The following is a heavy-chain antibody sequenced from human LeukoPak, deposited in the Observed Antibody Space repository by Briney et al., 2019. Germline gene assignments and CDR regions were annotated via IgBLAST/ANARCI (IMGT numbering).Heavy chain of an antibody. V-gene: IGHV1-18*01. CDR3: ATSRTTYYYDSSGYIH. CDR2: ISAYNGNT. J-gene: IGHJ4*02. D-gene: IGHD3-22*01. Sequence: GASVTVSFTASGYTFTIYGIGWVRQAPGQGLEWMGWISAYNGNTNYAQKLQGRVTMTTDTSTSTAYMELRSLRSDDTAVYYCATSRTTYYYDSSGYIHWGQGTLVTVSS. CDR1: GYTFTIYG.